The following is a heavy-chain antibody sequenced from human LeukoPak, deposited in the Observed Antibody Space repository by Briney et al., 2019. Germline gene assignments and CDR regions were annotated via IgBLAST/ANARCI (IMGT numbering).Heavy chain of an antibody. J-gene: IGHJ6*02. D-gene: IGHD6-13*01. CDR1: GFTFSSYS. V-gene: IGHV3-48*04. CDR2: ISSSSSTI. Sequence: GGSLRLSCAASGFTFSSYSMNWVRQAPGKGLEWVSYISSSSSTIYYADSVKGRFTISRDNAKNSLYLQMNSLRAEDTAVYYCARWLRGIADEDDVDVWGQGTTVTVSS. CDR3: ARWLRGIADEDDVDV.